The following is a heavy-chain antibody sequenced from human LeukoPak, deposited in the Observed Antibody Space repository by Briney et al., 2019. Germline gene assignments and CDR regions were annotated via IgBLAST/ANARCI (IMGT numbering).Heavy chain of an antibody. CDR3: ARGGYSSSWYHFDY. CDR2: IYSGGTT. V-gene: IGHV3-53*01. CDR1: GFAVSSNY. D-gene: IGHD6-13*01. J-gene: IGHJ4*02. Sequence: GGSLRLSCAASGFAVSSNYMSWVRQAPGKGLEWVSVIYSGGTTNYADSVKGRFTISRDNSKNTLFLQMNSLRAEDTAVYYCARGGYSSSWYHFDYWGQGTLVTVSS.